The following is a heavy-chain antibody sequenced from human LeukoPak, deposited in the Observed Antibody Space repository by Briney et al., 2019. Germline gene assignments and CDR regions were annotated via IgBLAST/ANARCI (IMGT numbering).Heavy chain of an antibody. V-gene: IGHV3-21*01. CDR2: ISSSSSYI. CDR3: VAAGTGGYGMDV. CDR1: GFTFSSCS. Sequence: PGGSLRLSCAASGFTFSSCSMNWVRQAPGRGLEWVSSISSSSSYIYYADSVKGRFTISRDNAKNSLYLQMNSLRAEDTAVYYSVAAGTGGYGMDVWGKGTTVTVSP. D-gene: IGHD6-13*01. J-gene: IGHJ6*04.